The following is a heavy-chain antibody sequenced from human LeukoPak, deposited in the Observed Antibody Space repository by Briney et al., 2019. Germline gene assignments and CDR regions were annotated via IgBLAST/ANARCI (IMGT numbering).Heavy chain of an antibody. CDR3: ARHFIVDDSSSYSEY. D-gene: IGHD2-15*01. Sequence: GESLKISRKGSGYSFTSYWIGWVRQMPGKGLEWMGIIYPGDSNTRYSPSFRGQVTISADKSISTAYLQWSSLKASDTAMYYCARHFIVDDSSSYSEYWGQGTLVTVSS. CDR2: IYPGDSNT. J-gene: IGHJ4*02. CDR1: GYSFTSYW. V-gene: IGHV5-51*01.